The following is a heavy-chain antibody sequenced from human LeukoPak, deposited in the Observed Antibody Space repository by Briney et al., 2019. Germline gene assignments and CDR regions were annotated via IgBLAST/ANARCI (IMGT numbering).Heavy chain of an antibody. CDR2: VKHSEST. CDR1: GGSFSGDY. D-gene: IGHD3-3*01. Sequence: KPSETLSLTCAVYGGSFSGDYCSWIRQPPGKWLEWIGEVKHSESTNYNPSRKSRVTISVDPSKNQFSMKLSSVTAENTAVYYCARRKRRFWSGYSPFGYWGQGTLVTVSS. J-gene: IGHJ4*02. CDR3: ARRKRRFWSGYSPFGY. V-gene: IGHV4-34*01.